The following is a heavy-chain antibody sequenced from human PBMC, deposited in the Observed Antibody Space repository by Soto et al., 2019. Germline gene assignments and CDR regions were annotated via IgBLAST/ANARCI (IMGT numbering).Heavy chain of an antibody. CDR1: GGSFSDYY. CDR2: IYHSGST. CDR3: ARGGACSGGSCYSVVDFDY. J-gene: IGHJ4*02. Sequence: PSETLSLTCAVYGGSFSDYYWSWIRQPPGKGLEWIGKIYHSGSTDYNPSLKSRVTISVGTTNNQFSLKLNSVTAADTAVYYCARGGACSGGSCYSVVDFDYWGQGTLVT. D-gene: IGHD2-15*01. V-gene: IGHV4-34*01.